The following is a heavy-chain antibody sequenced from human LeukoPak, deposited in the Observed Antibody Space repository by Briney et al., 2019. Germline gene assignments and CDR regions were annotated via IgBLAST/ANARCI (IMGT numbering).Heavy chain of an antibody. D-gene: IGHD2-15*01. CDR2: INHSGST. CDR3: ARLGYFDI. V-gene: IGHV4-34*01. J-gene: IGHJ3*02. CDR1: GGSFSGYY. Sequence: KASETLSLTXAVYGGSFSGYYWSWIRQAPGKGLEWIGEINHSGSTNYNPSLKSRVTISVDTSKNQFSLKLSSVTAADTAVYYCARLGYFDIWGQGTMVTVSS.